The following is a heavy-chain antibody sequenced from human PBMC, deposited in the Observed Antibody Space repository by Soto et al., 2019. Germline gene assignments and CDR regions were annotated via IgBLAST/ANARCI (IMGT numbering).Heavy chain of an antibody. V-gene: IGHV3-30-3*02. Sequence: QVQLVESGGGVVQPGRSLRLSCAASGFSFSSYVMHWVRQAPGKGLEWVALILYDGSNKYYADSVKGRFTISRDNSKNTLYVQMDSLRAEDTAVYYCAKIQVTYTSGWYYFDYWVQGTLVTVSS. J-gene: IGHJ4*02. CDR1: GFSFSSYV. CDR3: AKIQVTYTSGWYYFDY. D-gene: IGHD6-19*01. CDR2: ILYDGSNK.